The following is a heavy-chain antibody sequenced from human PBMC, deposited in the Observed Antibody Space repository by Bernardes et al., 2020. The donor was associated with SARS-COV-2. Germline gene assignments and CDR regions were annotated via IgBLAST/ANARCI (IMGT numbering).Heavy chain of an antibody. J-gene: IGHJ4*02. CDR2: INHSGST. V-gene: IGHV4-34*01. CDR3: ARGRGGGGYAGDY. Sequence: SETLSLTCAVYGGSFSGYYWSWIRQPPGKGLEWIGEINHSGSTNYNPSLKSRVTISVDTSKNQFSLKLSSVTAADTAVYYCARGRGGGGYAGDYWGQGTLVTVSS. D-gene: IGHD5-12*01. CDR1: GGSFSGYY.